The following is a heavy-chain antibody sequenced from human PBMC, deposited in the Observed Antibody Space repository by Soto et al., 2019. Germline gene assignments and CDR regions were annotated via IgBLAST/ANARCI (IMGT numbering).Heavy chain of an antibody. CDR2: LNGDGSTI. CDR1: GFTFNTYW. D-gene: IGHD1-20*01. J-gene: IGHJ4*02. Sequence: PGGSLRLSCAASGFTFNTYWMHWVRQGPGKGLIWVSRLNGDGSTIDYADSVKGRFTMSRDNAKSTVYLQMHSLRAEDTAVYYCSRDDNPDYWGQGT. CDR3: SRDDNPDY. V-gene: IGHV3-74*01.